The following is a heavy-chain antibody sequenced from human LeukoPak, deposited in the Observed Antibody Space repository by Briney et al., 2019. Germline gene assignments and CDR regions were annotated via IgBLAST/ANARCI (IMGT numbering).Heavy chain of an antibody. Sequence: ASVKVPCKASGYTFTSYDINWVRQATGQGLEWMGWMNPNSGNTGYAQKFQGRVTMTRNTSISTAYMELSSLRSEDTAVYYCARVRPRWRLIAVAVVLDYWGQGTLVTVSS. D-gene: IGHD6-19*01. V-gene: IGHV1-8*01. CDR1: GYTFTSYD. CDR2: MNPNSGNT. J-gene: IGHJ4*02. CDR3: ARVRPRWRLIAVAVVLDY.